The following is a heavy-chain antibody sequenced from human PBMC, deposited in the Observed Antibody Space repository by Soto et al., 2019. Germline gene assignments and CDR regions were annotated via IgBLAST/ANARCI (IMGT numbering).Heavy chain of an antibody. J-gene: IGHJ5*02. CDR2: IVYFGVS. Sequence: SETLSLTCTVSCPSITRGGSFWSWIRQRLRTGSGWLPFIVYFGVSSFIPSLASLVTISADTYKSQFSLNLSSVTAADTAVYYFARGGASSKWFAPWGQVTLVTVSS. D-gene: IGHD2-15*01. CDR1: CPSITRGGSF. CDR3: ARGGASSKWFAP. V-gene: IGHV4-31*01.